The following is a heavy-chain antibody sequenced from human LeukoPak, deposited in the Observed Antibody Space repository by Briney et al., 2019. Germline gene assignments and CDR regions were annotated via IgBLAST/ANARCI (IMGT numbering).Heavy chain of an antibody. CDR1: GGSISSSSFY. V-gene: IGHV4-39*01. CDR2: IYYSGST. D-gene: IGHD3-3*01. Sequence: SETLSLTCTVSGGSISSSSFYWGWIRQPPGKGLEWIGSIYYSGSTYYNPSLKSRVTISVDTSKNQFSLKLSSVTAADTAVYYCARGALYYDFSAANRGGELDYWGQGTLVTVSS. CDR3: ARGALYYDFSAANRGGELDY. J-gene: IGHJ4*02.